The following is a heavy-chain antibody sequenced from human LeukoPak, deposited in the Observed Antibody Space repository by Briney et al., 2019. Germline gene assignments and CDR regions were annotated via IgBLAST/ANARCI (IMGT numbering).Heavy chain of an antibody. CDR1: GGTFRSHI. V-gene: IGHV1-69*08. J-gene: IGHJ5*02. D-gene: IGHD1-26*01. CDR3: TRANVRGSQYNWFDP. Sequence: ASVKVSCKTFGGTFRSHIFSWVRQAPGQGLEWMGKITPIIDSAKYSQKFRDRLTITGDSSTGTAYMELSSLTPEDTALYYCTRANVRGSQYNWFDPWGQGTLVIVSS. CDR2: ITPIIDSA.